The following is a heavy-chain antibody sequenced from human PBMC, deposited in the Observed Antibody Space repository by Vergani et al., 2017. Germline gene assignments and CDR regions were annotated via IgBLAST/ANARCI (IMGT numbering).Heavy chain of an antibody. D-gene: IGHD1-26*01. CDR3: ARDRGNSGDYNFDY. CDR2: IRVYNGET. V-gene: IGHV1-18*04. CDR1: GYTFRNYG. Sequence: QVQLVQSGAEVKKPGASVKVSCKASGYTFRNYGISWVRQAPGEGLEWLGWIRVYNGETKFAQKFQGRVTLTRDTSTDTAYMEMGSLRSDDTAVYYCARDRGNSGDYNFDYWGQGTLVTVSS. J-gene: IGHJ4*02.